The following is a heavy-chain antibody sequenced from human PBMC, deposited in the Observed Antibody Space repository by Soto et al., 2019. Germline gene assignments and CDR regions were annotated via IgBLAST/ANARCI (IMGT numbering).Heavy chain of an antibody. J-gene: IGHJ5*02. CDR1: GGSINSGGYY. D-gene: IGHD5-18*01. CDR2: IYYTGSA. V-gene: IGHV4-31*03. CDR3: ARRGYSYGYQAGRTNWFDP. Sequence: SETLSLTCTVSGGSINSGGYYWSWIRQHSGKGLEWIGYIYYTGSAYYNPSLKSRLTILVDKSKNQFSLKLSSVTAADTAVYYCARRGYSYGYQAGRTNWFDPWGQGTLVTRLL.